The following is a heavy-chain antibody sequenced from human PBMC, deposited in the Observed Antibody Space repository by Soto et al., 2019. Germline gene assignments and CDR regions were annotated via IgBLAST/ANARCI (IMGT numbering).Heavy chain of an antibody. V-gene: IGHV1-69*06. D-gene: IGHD4-17*01. CDR2: IIPIFGTA. CDR3: ARDYGDYYYYGMDV. CDR1: GGTFSSYA. J-gene: IGHJ6*02. Sequence: SVKVSCKASGGTFSSYAISWVRQAPGQGLEWMGGIIPIFGTANYAQKFQGRVTITADKSTSTAYMELSSLGSEDTAVYYCARDYGDYYYYGMDVWGQGTTVTVSS.